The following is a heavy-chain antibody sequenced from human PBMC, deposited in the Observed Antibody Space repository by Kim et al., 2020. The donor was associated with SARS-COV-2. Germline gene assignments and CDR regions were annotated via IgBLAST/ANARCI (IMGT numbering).Heavy chain of an antibody. D-gene: IGHD4-17*01. CDR3: ARNDYGNSRPDY. J-gene: IGHJ4*02. Sequence: NCHRSLQCRVTITVHTSKNQFSLKLSSVTAADTAVYYCARNDYGNSRPDYWGQGTLVTVSS. V-gene: IGHV4-34*01.